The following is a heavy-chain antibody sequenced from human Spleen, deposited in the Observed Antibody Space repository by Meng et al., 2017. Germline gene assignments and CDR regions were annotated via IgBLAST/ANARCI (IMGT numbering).Heavy chain of an antibody. Sequence: GGSLRLSCAASGFTFSSYAMSWVRQAPGKGLEWVSAISGSGGSTYYADSVDGRFTISRDNSKNTLFLQMDSLRGEDTAIYYCAKGTNWYKVDYWGQGTLVTVSS. CDR3: AKGTNWYKVDY. D-gene: IGHD1/OR15-1a*01. CDR1: GFTFSSYA. CDR2: ISGSGGST. V-gene: IGHV3-23*01. J-gene: IGHJ4*02.